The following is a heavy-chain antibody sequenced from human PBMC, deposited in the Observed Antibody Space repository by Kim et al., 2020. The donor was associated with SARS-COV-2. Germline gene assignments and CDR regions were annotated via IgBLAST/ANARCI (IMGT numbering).Heavy chain of an antibody. D-gene: IGHD6-13*01. V-gene: IGHV1-69*04. Sequence: NYAQKFQGRVTITADKSTSTAYMELSSLRSEDTAVYYCARAKLNSSPFDYWGQGTLVTVSS. J-gene: IGHJ4*02. CDR3: ARAKLNSSPFDY.